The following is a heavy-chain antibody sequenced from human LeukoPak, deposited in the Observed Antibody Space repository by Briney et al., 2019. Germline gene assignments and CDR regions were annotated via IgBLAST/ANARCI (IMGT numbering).Heavy chain of an antibody. Sequence: ASVKVSCKASGYTFTSYYMHWVRQAPGQGLEWMGIIDPSGGSSSYAHKFQGRVTMTRDTSTSTVYMELSSLRSEDTAVYYCATHAGIAVAGTDYWGQGTLVTVSS. CDR1: GYTFTSYY. CDR3: ATHAGIAVAGTDY. CDR2: IDPSGGSS. V-gene: IGHV1-46*01. J-gene: IGHJ4*02. D-gene: IGHD6-19*01.